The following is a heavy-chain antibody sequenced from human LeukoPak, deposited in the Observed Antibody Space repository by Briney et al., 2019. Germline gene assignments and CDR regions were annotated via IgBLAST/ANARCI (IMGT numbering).Heavy chain of an antibody. D-gene: IGHD2-21*01. CDR1: GGSISSGGYY. CDR2: IYYRGST. J-gene: IGHJ3*02. CDR3: AREGDEGAFDI. V-gene: IGHV4-30-4*01. Sequence: PSQTLSLTCTVSGGSISSGGYYWRWIRQPPGKCLEWIGYIYYRGSTYYNPSLKSRVTISVDTSKNQFSLKLSSVTAADTAVYYCAREGDEGAFDIWGQGTMVTVSS.